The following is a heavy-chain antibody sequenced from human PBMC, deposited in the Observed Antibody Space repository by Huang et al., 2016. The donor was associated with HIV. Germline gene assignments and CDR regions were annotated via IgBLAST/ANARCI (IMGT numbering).Heavy chain of an antibody. CDR2: LNPNSGKT. Sequence: QVQLVQSGPEVKKPGASVKVSCQTYGYIFSNYDLNWVRQAPGQGLQWMGWLNPNSGKTAYGQNVQGRGTLTRSTSTGAAYMVLNSLTSQDTAVYYCARLTSGWYQDYWGQGTLVTVSS. J-gene: IGHJ4*02. CDR1: GYIFSNYD. CDR3: ARLTSGWYQDY. D-gene: IGHD6-19*01. V-gene: IGHV1-8*01.